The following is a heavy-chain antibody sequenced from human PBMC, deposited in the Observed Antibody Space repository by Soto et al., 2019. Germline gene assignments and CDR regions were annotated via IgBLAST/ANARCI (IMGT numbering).Heavy chain of an antibody. V-gene: IGHV4-34*01. CDR2: INHSGST. CDR1: GGSFSGYY. CDR3: ARARLGYCSSTSCYHFDY. D-gene: IGHD2-2*01. J-gene: IGHJ4*02. Sequence: SETLSLTCAVYGGSFSGYYWSWIRQPPGKGLEWIGEINHSGSTNYNPSLKSRVTISVDTSKNQFSLKLSSVTAADTAVYYCARARLGYCSSTSCYHFDYWGQGTLVTVSS.